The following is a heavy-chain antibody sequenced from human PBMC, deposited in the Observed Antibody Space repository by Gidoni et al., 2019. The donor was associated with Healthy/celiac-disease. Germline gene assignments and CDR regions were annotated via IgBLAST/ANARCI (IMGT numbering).Heavy chain of an antibody. J-gene: IGHJ6*02. Sequence: EVQLLESGGGLVQPGGSMRLSCAASGFTFSSYAMSWVRQAPGKGLEWVSAISGSGGSTYYADSVKCRFTISRDNSKNTLYLQMNSLRAEDTAVYYCAKAQGVQGANRGATLIMRGYYYGMDVWGQGTTVTVSS. CDR2: ISGSGGST. V-gene: IGHV3-23*01. CDR3: AKAQGVQGANRGATLIMRGYYYGMDV. CDR1: GFTFSSYA. D-gene: IGHD3-10*01.